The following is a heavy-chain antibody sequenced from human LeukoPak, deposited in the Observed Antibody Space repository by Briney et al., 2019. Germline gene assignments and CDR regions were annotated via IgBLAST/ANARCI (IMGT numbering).Heavy chain of an antibody. CDR1: GGTFSSYA. V-gene: IGHV1-69*04. D-gene: IGHD3-10*01. CDR3: AARYGSGSYSF. J-gene: IGHJ4*02. Sequence: SVKVSCKASGGTFSSYAISWVRQAPGQGLEWMGRTIPILGIANYAQKFQGRVTITADKSTSTAYMELSSLRSEDTAVYYCAARYGSGSYSFWGQGTLVTVSS. CDR2: TIPILGIA.